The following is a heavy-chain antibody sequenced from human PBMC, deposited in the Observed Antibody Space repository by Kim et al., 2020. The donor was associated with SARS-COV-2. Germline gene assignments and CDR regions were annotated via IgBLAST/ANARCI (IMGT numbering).Heavy chain of an antibody. J-gene: IGHJ4*02. CDR3: ARRRPAANPYYFDY. Sequence: SETLSLTCTVSGGSFSCGDCFWAWIRQPPGKGLEWIGTIFYSGNTYHNPSLKSRIAIPVDTSKKQFSLWLSSVTAADTAIYYCARRRPAANPYYFDYWGQGVLVTVSS. CDR1: GGSFSCGDCF. D-gene: IGHD6-25*01. CDR2: IFYSGNT. V-gene: IGHV4-39*01.